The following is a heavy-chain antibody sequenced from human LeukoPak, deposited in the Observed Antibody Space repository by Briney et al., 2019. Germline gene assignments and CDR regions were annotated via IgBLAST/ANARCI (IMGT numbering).Heavy chain of an antibody. CDR2: INWNGGST. D-gene: IGHD6-19*01. Sequence: GGSLRLSCAASGSTFDDYGMSWVLQAPGKGLEWVSGINWNGGSTGYADSVKGRFTISRDNAENSLYLQMNSLRAEDTALYYCARDFADSSGSHAFDIWGQGTMVTVSS. V-gene: IGHV3-20*04. CDR3: ARDFADSSGSHAFDI. CDR1: GSTFDDYG. J-gene: IGHJ3*02.